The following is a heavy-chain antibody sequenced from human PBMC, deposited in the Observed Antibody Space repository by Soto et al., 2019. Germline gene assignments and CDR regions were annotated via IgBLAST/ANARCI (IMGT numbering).Heavy chain of an antibody. V-gene: IGHV3-23*01. Sequence: EVQLLESGGGLVQPGGSLRLSCAASGFTFSSYAMSWVRQAPGKGLEWVSAISGSGGSTYYADSVKGRFTICRDNSKNTLYLQMNSLRAEDTAVYYCAKDPFRGYGDYYDYYYGMDVWGQRTTVTVSS. D-gene: IGHD4-17*01. CDR1: GFTFSSYA. J-gene: IGHJ6*02. CDR3: AKDPFRGYGDYYDYYYGMDV. CDR2: ISGSGGST.